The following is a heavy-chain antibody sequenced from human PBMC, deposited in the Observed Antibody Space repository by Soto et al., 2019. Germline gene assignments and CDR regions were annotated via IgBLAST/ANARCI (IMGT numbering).Heavy chain of an antibody. CDR2: ISDNGGST. CDR3: VKGAHYDFWSGYSAFDY. Sequence: GGSLRLSCVASGFTFSNYVMSWVRQGPGKGLEWVSSISDNGGSTYYAESVKGRFTISRDNSRNTLYLQMNSLRAEDTAVYYCVKGAHYDFWSGYSAFDYWGQGTPVTVSS. D-gene: IGHD3-3*01. V-gene: IGHV3-23*01. CDR1: GFTFSNYV. J-gene: IGHJ4*02.